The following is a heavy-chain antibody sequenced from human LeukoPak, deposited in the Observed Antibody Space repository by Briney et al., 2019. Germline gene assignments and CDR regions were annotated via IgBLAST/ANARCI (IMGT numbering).Heavy chain of an antibody. V-gene: IGHV1-69*05. D-gene: IGHD3-22*01. Sequence: SVKVSCKASGGTFSSYAISWVRQAPGQGLEWMGGIIPIFGTANYAQKFRGRVTITTDESTSTAYMELSSLRSEDTAVYYCASPTYYYDSSGYDYWGQGTLVTVSS. CDR3: ASPTYYYDSSGYDY. J-gene: IGHJ4*02. CDR1: GGTFSSYA. CDR2: IIPIFGTA.